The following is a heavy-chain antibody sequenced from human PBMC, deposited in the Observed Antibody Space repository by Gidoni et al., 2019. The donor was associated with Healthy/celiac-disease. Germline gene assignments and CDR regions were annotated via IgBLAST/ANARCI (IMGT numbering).Heavy chain of an antibody. CDR1: GFTFSSYS. V-gene: IGHV3-21*01. CDR2: ISSSSSYI. CDR3: ARGVVGFDY. J-gene: IGHJ4*02. D-gene: IGHD2-15*01. Sequence: EVQLVESGGGLVKPGGSLRLSGAAPGFTFSSYSMNWVRQAPGKGLEWVSSISSSSSYIYYADSVKGRFTISRDNAKNSLYLQMNSLRAEDTAVYYCARGVVGFDYWGQGTLVTVSS.